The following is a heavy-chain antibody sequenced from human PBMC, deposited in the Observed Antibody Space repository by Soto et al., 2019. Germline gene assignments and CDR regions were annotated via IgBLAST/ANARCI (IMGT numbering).Heavy chain of an antibody. D-gene: IGHD1-26*01. CDR1: GFTVSSNY. V-gene: IGHV3-66*01. CDR2: IYSGGST. CDR3: ARGWSGSYLGHNWFDP. Sequence: EVQLVESGGGLVQPGGSLRLSCAASGFTVSSNYMSWVRQAPGKGLEWVSVIYSGGSTYYADSVKGRFTISRDNSKNTLYLQMNSLRAEDTAVYYCARGWSGSYLGHNWFDPWGQGTLVTVSS. J-gene: IGHJ5*02.